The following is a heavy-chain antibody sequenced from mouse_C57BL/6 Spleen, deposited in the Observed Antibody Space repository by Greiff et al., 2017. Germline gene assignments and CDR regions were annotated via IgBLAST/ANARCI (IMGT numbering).Heavy chain of an antibody. CDR3: TGKFTTVTLLRYFDV. CDR1: GYTFTSYW. D-gene: IGHD1-1*01. J-gene: IGHJ1*03. Sequence: VQLKESGTVLARPGASVKMSCKTSGYTFTSYWMHWVKQRPGQGLEWIGAIYPGNSDTSYNQKFKGKAKLTAVPSASTAYMELSSLTNEDSAVYYCTGKFTTVTLLRYFDVWGTGTTVTVSS. V-gene: IGHV1-5*01. CDR2: IYPGNSDT.